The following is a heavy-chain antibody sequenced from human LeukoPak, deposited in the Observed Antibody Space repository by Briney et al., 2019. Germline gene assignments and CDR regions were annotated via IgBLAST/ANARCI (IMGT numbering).Heavy chain of an antibody. Sequence: ASVKVSCKASGYTFTSNYIHWVRQAPGQGLEWMGMIYPRDGSTSYAQKFQGRVTMTRDTSISTAYMELSRLRSDDTAVYYCAREIRDCSSTSCYNYYGMDVWGQGTTVTVSS. CDR3: AREIRDCSSTSCYNYYGMDV. CDR1: GYTFTSNY. D-gene: IGHD2-2*01. CDR2: IYPRDGST. V-gene: IGHV1-2*02. J-gene: IGHJ6*02.